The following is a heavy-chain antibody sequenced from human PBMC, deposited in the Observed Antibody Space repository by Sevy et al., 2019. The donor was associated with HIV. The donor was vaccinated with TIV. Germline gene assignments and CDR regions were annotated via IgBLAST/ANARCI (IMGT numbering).Heavy chain of an antibody. CDR2: ISSSSSYI. CDR1: GFTFSSYT. CDR3: ARDGITMVRGVTALSGVGYMDV. D-gene: IGHD3-10*01. J-gene: IGHJ6*04. V-gene: IGHV3-21*01. Sequence: GGSLRLSCAASGFTFSSYTMNWVRQAPGKGLEWVSFISSSSSYIYNADSVKGRFTISRDNAKNSLYLQMNSLRAEDTAVYHCARDGITMVRGVTALSGVGYMDVWGKGTTVTVSS.